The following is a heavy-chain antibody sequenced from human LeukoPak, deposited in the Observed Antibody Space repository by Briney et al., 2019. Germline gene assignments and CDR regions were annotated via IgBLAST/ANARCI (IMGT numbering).Heavy chain of an antibody. CDR2: IYSGGST. Sequence: GGSLRLSCAAPGFTFSSNYMSWVRQAPGKGLEWVSVIYSGGSTYYADSVKGRFTISRDNSKNTLYLQMNSLRAEDTAVYYCARGDSSGYYYFEYWGQGTLVTVSS. CDR1: GFTFSSNY. CDR3: ARGDSSGYYYFEY. V-gene: IGHV3-53*01. D-gene: IGHD6-19*01. J-gene: IGHJ4*02.